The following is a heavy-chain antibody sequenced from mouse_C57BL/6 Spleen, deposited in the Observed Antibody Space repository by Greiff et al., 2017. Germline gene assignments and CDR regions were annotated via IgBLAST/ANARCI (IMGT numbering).Heavy chain of an antibody. J-gene: IGHJ4*01. CDR2: IDPANGNT. D-gene: IGHD1-1*01. V-gene: IGHV14-3*01. CDR3: ASPHYGSSYDYAMDY. CDR1: GFNIKNTY. Sequence: VQLQQSVAELVRPGASVKLSCTASGFNIKNTYMHWVKQRPEQGLEWIGRIDPANGNTKYAPKFQGKATITADTSSNTAYLQLSSLTSEDTAIYYCASPHYGSSYDYAMDYWGQGTSVTVSS.